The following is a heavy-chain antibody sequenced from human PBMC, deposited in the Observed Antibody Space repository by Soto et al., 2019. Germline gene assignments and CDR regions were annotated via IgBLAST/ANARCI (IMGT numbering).Heavy chain of an antibody. Sequence: EVQLVESGGGLVQPGRSLRLSCAASGFTFDDYAMHWVRQAPGKGLEWFSGISWNSDNIGYADSVKGRFTISRDNVKNSLYLQMNSLRAEDTALYYCAKDLYRNYGDVFHSWCQGTMVTVSS. J-gene: IGHJ3*02. V-gene: IGHV3-9*01. CDR3: AKDLYRNYGDVFHS. D-gene: IGHD4-4*01. CDR2: ISWNSDNI. CDR1: GFTFDDYA.